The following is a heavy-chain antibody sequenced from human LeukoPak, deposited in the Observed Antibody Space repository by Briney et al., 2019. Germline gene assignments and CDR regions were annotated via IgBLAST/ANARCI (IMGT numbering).Heavy chain of an antibody. CDR2: IYYSGST. CDR1: GGSISSYY. Sequence: PSETLSLTCTVSGGSISSYYLSWVRQPPGKGLEWVGYIYYSGSTNYNPSLKSRVTISVDTSKNQFSLKLSSVTAADTAVYYCAARRGSSWFFDSWGQGTLVTVSS. V-gene: IGHV4-59*01. D-gene: IGHD6-13*01. J-gene: IGHJ4*02. CDR3: AARRGSSWFFDS.